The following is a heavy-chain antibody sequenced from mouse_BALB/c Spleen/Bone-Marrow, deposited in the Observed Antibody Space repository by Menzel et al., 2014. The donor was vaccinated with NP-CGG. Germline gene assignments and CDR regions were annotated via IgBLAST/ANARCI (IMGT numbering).Heavy chain of an antibody. Sequence: QVQLQQSGAELMKPGASVKISCKPTGYTFSGYWIEWVKQRPGHGLEWIGEILPGSTSTNYNEKFKDKATFTADTSSNTAYMQLSSLTSEDSAVYYCARDGYSSLAMDYWGQGTSVTVSS. D-gene: IGHD2-3*01. CDR1: GYTFSGYW. CDR3: ARDGYSSLAMDY. CDR2: ILPGSTST. V-gene: IGHV1-9*01. J-gene: IGHJ4*01.